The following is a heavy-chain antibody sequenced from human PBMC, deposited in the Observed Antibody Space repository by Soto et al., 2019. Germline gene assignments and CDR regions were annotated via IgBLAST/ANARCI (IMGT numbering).Heavy chain of an antibody. CDR1: GVTVIVNF. V-gene: IGHV3-53*01. Sequence: PGGSRNHSCSASGVTVIVNFMTWVRQAPGKGLEWFSVIYPAGTTHYADSVKGRFTISRDNSENTVYLQMNSLRAEDTAVYYCARAPYGGTYYWVFDYWGRGTLVTVSS. D-gene: IGHD1-26*01. J-gene: IGHJ4*02. CDR3: ARAPYGGTYYWVFDY. CDR2: IYPAGTT.